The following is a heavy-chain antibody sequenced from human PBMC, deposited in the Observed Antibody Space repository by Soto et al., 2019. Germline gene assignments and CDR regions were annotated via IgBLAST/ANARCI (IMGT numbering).Heavy chain of an antibody. J-gene: IGHJ5*02. CDR2: ISNDGSTT. CDR1: GFTLSSNS. Sequence: PGGSLRLSCAASGFTLSSNSMAWVRQAPGKRLQWVSGISNDGSTTFYIDSVRGRFTISRDTSTNTLYLQMDSLRVEDTAVYFCAKWSGFGDAWGQGTLATVSS. D-gene: IGHD3-10*01. V-gene: IGHV3-23*01. CDR3: AKWSGFGDA.